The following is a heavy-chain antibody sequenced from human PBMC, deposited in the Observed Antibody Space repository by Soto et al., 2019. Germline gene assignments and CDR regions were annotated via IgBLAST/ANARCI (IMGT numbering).Heavy chain of an antibody. CDR1: GFTFSSYA. D-gene: IGHD3-10*01. J-gene: IGHJ4*02. Sequence: EVQLLESGGGLVQPGGSLRLSCAASGFTFSSYAMSWVRQAPGKGLAWVSAISGGGGSTYYADSVKGRFTISRDNSKNTLYLQMDSLRAEDTAVYYCAKEGRTRGGGYVDFWGQGTLVTVSS. V-gene: IGHV3-23*01. CDR3: AKEGRTRGGGYVDF. CDR2: ISGGGGST.